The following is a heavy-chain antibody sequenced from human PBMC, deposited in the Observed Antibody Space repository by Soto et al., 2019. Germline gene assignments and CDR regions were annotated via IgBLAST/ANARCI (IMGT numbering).Heavy chain of an antibody. D-gene: IGHD4-17*01. CDR1: GFTFSSYW. Sequence: HPGGSLRLSCAASGFTFSSYWMSWVRQAPGKGLEWVANIKQDGSEKYYVDSVKGRFTISRDNAKNSLYLQMNSLRAEDTAVYYCARDFDYGDYLYYFDYWGQGTLVTVSS. V-gene: IGHV3-7*01. J-gene: IGHJ4*02. CDR2: IKQDGSEK. CDR3: ARDFDYGDYLYYFDY.